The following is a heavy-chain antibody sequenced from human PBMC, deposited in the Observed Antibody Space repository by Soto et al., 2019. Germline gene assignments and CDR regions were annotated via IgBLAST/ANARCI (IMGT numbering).Heavy chain of an antibody. Sequence: GGSLRLSCAASGFTFSSYAMSWVRQAPGKGLEWVSAISGSGGSTYYADSVKGRFTISRDNSKNTLYLQMNSLRAEDTAVYYCAKDGYYDFWSGYYTPYYYYGMDVWGQGTTVTVSS. V-gene: IGHV3-23*01. CDR2: ISGSGGST. J-gene: IGHJ6*02. CDR1: GFTFSSYA. CDR3: AKDGYYDFWSGYYTPYYYYGMDV. D-gene: IGHD3-3*01.